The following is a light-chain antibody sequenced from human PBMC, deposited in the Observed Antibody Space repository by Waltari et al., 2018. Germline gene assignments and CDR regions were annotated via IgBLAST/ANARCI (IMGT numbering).Light chain of an antibody. CDR1: DIGDQR. V-gene: IGLV3-21*02. CDR3: QVWDSDGDYVV. J-gene: IGLJ2*01. Sequence: SYVLTQPPSVSVAPGQTARITCGGSDIGDQRVHWYQHKTGQSPLLVVYDDTDRPPGIPGRISGSNSGYTATLSITRVEAGDEADYYCQVWDSDGDYVVFGGGTKLIVL. CDR2: DDT.